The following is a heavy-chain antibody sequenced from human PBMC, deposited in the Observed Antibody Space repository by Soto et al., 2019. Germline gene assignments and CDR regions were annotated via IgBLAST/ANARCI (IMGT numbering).Heavy chain of an antibody. CDR3: AQSLGWKPPPITMIVVVINHLHFDY. J-gene: IGHJ4*02. D-gene: IGHD3-22*01. CDR2: IYWNDDK. CDR1: GFSLSTSGVG. V-gene: IGHV2-5*01. Sequence: SGPTLVNPTQTLTLTCTFSGFSLSTSGVGVGWIRQPPGKALEWLALIYWNDDKRYSPSLKSRLTITKDTSKNQVVLTMTNMDPGDNATYFCAQSLGWKPPPITMIVVVINHLHFDYWGQGTLVTVSS.